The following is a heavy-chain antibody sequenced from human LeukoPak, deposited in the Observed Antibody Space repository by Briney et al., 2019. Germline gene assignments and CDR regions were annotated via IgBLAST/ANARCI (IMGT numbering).Heavy chain of an antibody. CDR3: ARVNINNWHSCDY. D-gene: IGHD1-1*01. J-gene: IGHJ4*02. Sequence: SETLSLTCAVSGGSISSNNWWGWVRQPPGKGLEWIGEIYHSGSPNYNPSLKILVTISVDKSRNQFSLNLSSVTAADTAVYYCARVNINNWHSCDYWGQGTLVTVSS. CDR1: GGSISSNNW. V-gene: IGHV4-4*02. CDR2: IYHSGSP.